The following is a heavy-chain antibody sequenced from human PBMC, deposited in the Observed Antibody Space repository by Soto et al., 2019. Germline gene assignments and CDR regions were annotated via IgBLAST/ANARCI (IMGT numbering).Heavy chain of an antibody. V-gene: IGHV1-2*02. CDR2: INPNTGAT. CDR1: GYTFTGYY. CDR3: AKDSDDDLVTGYSRIDFDI. J-gene: IGHJ3*02. Sequence: ASVKVSCKASGYTFTGYYMHWVRQAPGQGLEWMGWINPNTGATIYARKFQGRVTMTRDTSVTTAYMDLNSLRSDDTAVYYCAKDSDDDLVTGYSRIDFDIWGQGTMVTVS. D-gene: IGHD3-9*01.